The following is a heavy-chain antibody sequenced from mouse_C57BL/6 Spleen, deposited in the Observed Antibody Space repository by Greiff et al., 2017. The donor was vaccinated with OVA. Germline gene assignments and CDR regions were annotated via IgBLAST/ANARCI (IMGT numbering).Heavy chain of an antibody. CDR1: GFTFSDYG. Sequence: EVQGVESGGGLVKPGGSLKLSCAASGFTFSDYGMHWVRQAPEKGLEWVAYISSGSSTIYYADTVKGRFTNSIDNAKNTLFLQMTSLRSEDTAMYYCARNWDKVIDYWGQGTTLTVSS. V-gene: IGHV5-17*01. CDR2: ISSGSSTI. J-gene: IGHJ2*01. D-gene: IGHD4-1*01. CDR3: ARNWDKVIDY.